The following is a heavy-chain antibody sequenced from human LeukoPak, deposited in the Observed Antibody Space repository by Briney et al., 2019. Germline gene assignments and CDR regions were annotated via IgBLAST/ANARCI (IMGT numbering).Heavy chain of an antibody. CDR1: GDSISSSSYY. CDR3: ARGVRYSSGWYGEYYFDY. Sequence: PSETLSLTRTVSGDSISSSSYYWGWIRRPPGKGLEWIGSIYYRGSTYYNPSLKSRVTISVDTSKNQFSLKLSSVTAADTAVYYCARGVRYSSGWYGEYYFDYWGQGTLVTVSS. D-gene: IGHD6-19*01. CDR2: IYYRGST. J-gene: IGHJ4*02. V-gene: IGHV4-39*01.